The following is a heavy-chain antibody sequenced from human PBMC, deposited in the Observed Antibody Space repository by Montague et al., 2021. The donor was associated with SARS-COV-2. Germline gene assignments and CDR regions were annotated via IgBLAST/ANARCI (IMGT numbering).Heavy chain of an antibody. CDR2: FYYSGTT. V-gene: IGHV4-39*07. CDR3: ARESGYYPSGSARFDP. CDR1: GDSISTTGYH. D-gene: IGHD3-10*01. J-gene: IGHJ5*01. Sequence: SETLSLTCTVSGDSISTTGYHWGWIRQSPGKGLEWIGCFYYSGTTSSXXXXKXRVTISIDTSKNELSLKLGSVTAADTAVYFCARESGYYPSGSARFDPWGQGTQVTVSS.